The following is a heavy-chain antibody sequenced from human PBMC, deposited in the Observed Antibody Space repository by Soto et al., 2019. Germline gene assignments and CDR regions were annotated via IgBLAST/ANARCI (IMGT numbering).Heavy chain of an antibody. Sequence: ASVKVSCKASGYTFTSYDVNWVRQATGQGLEWKGKMNPNSGNTGYAQKFQRRVTMTRNTSISTAYMELSSLRSEDTAVYYCARGPPRYCSSTSCYAYYFDYWGQGTLVTVSS. V-gene: IGHV1-8*01. CDR2: MNPNSGNT. J-gene: IGHJ4*02. D-gene: IGHD2-2*01. CDR3: ARGPPRYCSSTSCYAYYFDY. CDR1: GYTFTSYD.